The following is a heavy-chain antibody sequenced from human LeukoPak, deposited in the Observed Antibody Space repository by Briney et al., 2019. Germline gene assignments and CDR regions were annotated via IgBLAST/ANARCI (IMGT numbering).Heavy chain of an antibody. Sequence: GGSLRLSCVASGFTFGKYWMSWVRQAPGKGLEWVANIKLDGSEKNYVDSVKGRFTISRDNTKNSLYLQMNSLRAEDTAVLYCARDQYDTWSRRGNFDSWGQGTLVIVSS. D-gene: IGHD3-3*01. J-gene: IGHJ4*02. CDR2: IKLDGSEK. CDR3: ARDQYDTWSRRGNFDS. CDR1: GFTFGKYW. V-gene: IGHV3-7*03.